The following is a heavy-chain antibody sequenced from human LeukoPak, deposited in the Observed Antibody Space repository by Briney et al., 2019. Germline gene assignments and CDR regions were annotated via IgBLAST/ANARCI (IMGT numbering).Heavy chain of an antibody. CDR1: GFTFSSYE. CDR2: ISSSGSTI. D-gene: IGHD2-2*01. Sequence: PGRSLRLSCAASGFTFSSYEMNWVCQAPGKGLEWVSYISSSGSTIYYADSVKGRFTISRDNAKNSLYLQMNSLRAEDTAVYYCARAGVPAAIDYWGQGTMVTVSS. CDR3: ARAGVPAAIDY. V-gene: IGHV3-48*03. J-gene: IGHJ4*02.